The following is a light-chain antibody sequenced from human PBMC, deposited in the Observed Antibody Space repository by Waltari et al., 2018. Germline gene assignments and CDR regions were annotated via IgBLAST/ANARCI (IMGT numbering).Light chain of an antibody. J-gene: IGKJ2*01. Sequence: EIVMTQSPVILSVSPGERATLSCRASQSINMNLAWYQQKPGQAPRLLIHSASTRATGIPARFSGSGSGTEFTLAISSMQSEDFAVYFCQQYDDWPPYTFGQGTKLEIK. V-gene: IGKV3D-15*01. CDR2: SAS. CDR3: QQYDDWPPYT. CDR1: QSINMN.